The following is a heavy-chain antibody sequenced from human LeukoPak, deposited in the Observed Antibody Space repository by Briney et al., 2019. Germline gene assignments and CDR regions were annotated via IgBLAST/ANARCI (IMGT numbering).Heavy chain of an antibody. V-gene: IGHV3-30*02. CDR1: GFTFISYG. CDR3: AREESQWLALTNYYYYMDV. J-gene: IGHJ6*03. CDR2: IRYDGSNK. Sequence: PGGSLRLSCAASGFTFISYGMHWVRQAPGKGLEWVTFIRYDGSNKYYADSVKGRFTISRDNSKNTLYLQMNSLRAEDTAVYYCAREESQWLALTNYYYYMDVWGKGTTVTVSS. D-gene: IGHD6-19*01.